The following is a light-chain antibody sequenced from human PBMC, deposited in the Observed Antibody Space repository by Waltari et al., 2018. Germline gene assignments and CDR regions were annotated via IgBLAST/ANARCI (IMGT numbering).Light chain of an antibody. V-gene: IGKV3-11*01. CDR1: QSVGSN. CDR3: QQHTDWPLT. J-gene: IGKJ4*01. Sequence: EIVLTQSPATLSLSPGERATLSCRASQSVGSNLAWYQPKPGLTPRLVIYGASNRATGIPDRFSASGSGTDFTLTISSLEPDDFAVYYCQQHTDWPLTFGGGTKVEI. CDR2: GAS.